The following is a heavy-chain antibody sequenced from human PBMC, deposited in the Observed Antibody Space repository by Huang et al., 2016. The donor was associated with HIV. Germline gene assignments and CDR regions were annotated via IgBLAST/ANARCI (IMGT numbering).Heavy chain of an antibody. Sequence: QVQLVESGGGVVQPGTSLRLSCAASGVTFSNYAMNWVRQAPGKGVEWVAVISNEGSTKYYADSVKGRFTISRDNSKNTVYLQMNSLRAEDTAVYYCARSEPSRYYFDYWGQGTLVTVSS. J-gene: IGHJ4*02. V-gene: IGHV3-30-3*01. CDR3: ARSEPSRYYFDY. CDR1: GVTFSNYA. CDR2: ISNEGSTK.